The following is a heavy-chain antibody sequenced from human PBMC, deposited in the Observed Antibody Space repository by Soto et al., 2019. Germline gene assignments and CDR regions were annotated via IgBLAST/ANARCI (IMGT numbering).Heavy chain of an antibody. CDR3: ASGRGGYSYGELDY. CDR1: GGSISSSSYY. J-gene: IGHJ4*02. D-gene: IGHD5-18*01. CDR2: IYYSGST. V-gene: IGHV4-39*02. Sequence: QLQLQESGPGLVKPSETLSLTCTVSGGSISSSSYYWGWIRQPPGKGLEWIGSIYYSGSTYYNPSLKSRVTISVDTSNNHFSLKLSSVTAANTAVYYCASGRGGYSYGELDYWGQGTPVTVSS.